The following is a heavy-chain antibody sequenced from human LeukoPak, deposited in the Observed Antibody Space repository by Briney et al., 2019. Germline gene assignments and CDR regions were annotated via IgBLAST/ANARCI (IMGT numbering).Heavy chain of an antibody. V-gene: IGHV3-23*01. CDR1: GFTFSSYA. CDR3: AKDLQRDIVVVPAAMLN. CDR2: ISGSGGST. Sequence: GGSVRLSCAASGFTFSSYAMSWVRQAPGKGLEWVSAISGSGGSTYYADSVKGRFTISRDNSKNTLYLQMSSLRAEDTAVYYCAKDLQRDIVVVPAAMLNWGQGTLVTVSS. J-gene: IGHJ4*02. D-gene: IGHD2-2*01.